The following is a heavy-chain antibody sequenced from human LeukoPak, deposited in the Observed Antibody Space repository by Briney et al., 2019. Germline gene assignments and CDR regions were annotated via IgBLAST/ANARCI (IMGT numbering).Heavy chain of an antibody. V-gene: IGHV3-30*04. J-gene: IGHJ4*02. CDR3: VLIAAAGTAFDY. CDR1: GFTFSSYA. Sequence: GRSLRLSCAASGFTFSSYAMHWVRQAPGKGLEWVAVISYDGSNKYYADSVKGRFTISRDNSKNTLYPQMNSLRAEDTAVYYCVLIAAAGTAFDYWGQGTLVTVSS. D-gene: IGHD6-13*01. CDR2: ISYDGSNK.